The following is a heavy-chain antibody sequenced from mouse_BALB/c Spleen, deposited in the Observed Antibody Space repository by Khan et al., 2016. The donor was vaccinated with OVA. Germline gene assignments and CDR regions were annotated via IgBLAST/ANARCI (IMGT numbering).Heavy chain of an antibody. CDR2: IYPGDGNT. J-gene: IGHJ3*01. CDR3: SRSGYDFVAY. Sequence: QVQLQQSGAELVRPGSSMKISCKASGYAFSNYWMNWVKLGPGQGLEWIGQIYPGDGNTNYNGKFKDKATLTAEKSSNTAYLQLSSLTSEDSAVDFCSRSGYDFVAYRGQETLVTVSA. D-gene: IGHD2-14*01. CDR1: GYAFSNYW. V-gene: IGHV1-80*01.